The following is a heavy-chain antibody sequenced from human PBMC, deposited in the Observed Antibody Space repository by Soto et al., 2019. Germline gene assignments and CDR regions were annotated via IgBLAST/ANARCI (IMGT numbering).Heavy chain of an antibody. D-gene: IGHD3-3*01. J-gene: IGHJ6*02. CDR1: GFTFSSYG. V-gene: IGHV3-30*18. Sequence: QVQLVESGGGVVQPGRSLRLSCAASGFTFSSYGMHWVRQAPGKGLEWVAVISYDGSNKYYADSVKGRFTISRDNSKNTLYLQMNSLRADDTAVYYCAKIGHYDFWRSSGMDVWGQGPRSPSP. CDR3: AKIGHYDFWRSSGMDV. CDR2: ISYDGSNK.